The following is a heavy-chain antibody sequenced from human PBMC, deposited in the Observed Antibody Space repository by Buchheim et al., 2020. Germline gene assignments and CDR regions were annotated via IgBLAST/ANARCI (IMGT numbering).Heavy chain of an antibody. V-gene: IGHV3-30*18. CDR2: ISSDGNKK. Sequence: QVLLVESGGGVVQPGRSLRLSCAASGFDFSGCGMHWGRQAPGKGLEWVAVISSDGNKKYYADSVNGRFTISRDNSRNTLYLQMDSLWPEDTAVYYCAKDLSGSYWSADHWGQGTL. J-gene: IGHJ5*02. D-gene: IGHD1-26*01. CDR1: GFDFSGCG. CDR3: AKDLSGSYWSADH.